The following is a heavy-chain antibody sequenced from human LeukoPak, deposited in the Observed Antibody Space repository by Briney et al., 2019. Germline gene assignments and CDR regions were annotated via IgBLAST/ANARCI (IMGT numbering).Heavy chain of an antibody. CDR1: GFTFSSYG. D-gene: IGHD6-13*01. V-gene: IGHV3-30*18. Sequence: PGGSLRLSCAASGFTFSSYGMHWVRQAPGKGLEWVAVISYDGSNKYYADSVKGRFTISRDNSKNTLYLQMNSLRAEDTAVYYCAKGGLIAAGEYFQHWGQGTLVTVSS. CDR2: ISYDGSNK. CDR3: AKGGLIAAGEYFQH. J-gene: IGHJ1*01.